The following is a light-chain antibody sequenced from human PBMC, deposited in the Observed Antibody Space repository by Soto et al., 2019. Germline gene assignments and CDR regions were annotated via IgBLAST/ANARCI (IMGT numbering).Light chain of an antibody. CDR2: GAS. Sequence: EIVLTQSPDTLSLSPGERATLSCRASQSVSSSYLAWYQQKPGQAPRLLIYGASSRATGIPDRFSGSGSGTDFTLTISRLEPEDFAVYYCQQYGSSWWTFGQGTKVEIK. CDR3: QQYGSSWWT. V-gene: IGKV3-20*01. CDR1: QSVSSSY. J-gene: IGKJ1*01.